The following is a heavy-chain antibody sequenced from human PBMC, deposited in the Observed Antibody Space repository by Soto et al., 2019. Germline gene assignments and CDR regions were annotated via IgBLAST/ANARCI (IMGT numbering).Heavy chain of an antibody. CDR3: ARGNWNYYYGFDV. CDR2: IKPDGSEQ. CDR1: EFTFDKYY. V-gene: IGHV3-7*01. Sequence: GGSLRLSCAASEFTFDKYYMTWVRQAPGKGPEWVANIKPDGSEQYYVDSVKGRFTISRDNANNSLHLQMNSLRAEDTAVYFCARGNWNYYYGFDVWGQGTTVTVSS. D-gene: IGHD1-20*01. J-gene: IGHJ6*02.